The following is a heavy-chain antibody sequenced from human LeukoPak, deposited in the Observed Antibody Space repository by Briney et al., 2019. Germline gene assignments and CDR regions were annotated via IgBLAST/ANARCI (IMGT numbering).Heavy chain of an antibody. V-gene: IGHV1-69*05. CDR2: IIPIFGTA. CDR1: GGTFSSYA. Sequence: SVKVPCKASGGTFSSYAISWVRQAPGQGLEWMGRIIPIFGTANYAQKFQGRVTITTDESTSTAYMELSSLRSEDTAVYYCAREAPPTITYGSGNRPFDPWGQGTLVTVSS. CDR3: AREAPPTITYGSGNRPFDP. J-gene: IGHJ5*02. D-gene: IGHD3-10*01.